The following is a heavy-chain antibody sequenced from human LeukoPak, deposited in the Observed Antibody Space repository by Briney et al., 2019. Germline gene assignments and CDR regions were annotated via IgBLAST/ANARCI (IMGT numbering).Heavy chain of an antibody. Sequence: GGSLRLSCAASGFSFSDYYMSWFRQAPGKGLEWVSYISNSGTTIYYADSVKGRFTISRDNAKNSLFLQMNSLKTEDTALYYCIADLPGGNSDFFDYWGRGTLVTVSS. D-gene: IGHD4-23*01. CDR3: IADLPGGNSDFFDY. V-gene: IGHV3-11*01. CDR2: ISNSGTTI. CDR1: GFSFSDYY. J-gene: IGHJ4*02.